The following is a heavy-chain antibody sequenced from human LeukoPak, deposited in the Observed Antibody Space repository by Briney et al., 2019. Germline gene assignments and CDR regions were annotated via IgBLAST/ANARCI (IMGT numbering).Heavy chain of an antibody. V-gene: IGHV1-8*01. CDR3: GRLGYYYGMDV. Sequence: ASVKVSCKASGYTFTSYDINWVRQATGQGLEWMGWMNPNSGNTGYAHKFQGRVTMTRNTSISTAYMELSSLRSEDTAVYYCGRLGYYYGMDVWGQGTTVTVSS. CDR1: GYTFTSYD. CDR2: MNPNSGNT. J-gene: IGHJ6*02.